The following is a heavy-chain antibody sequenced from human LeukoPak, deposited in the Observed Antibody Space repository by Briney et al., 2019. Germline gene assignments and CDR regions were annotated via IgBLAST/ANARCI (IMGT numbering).Heavy chain of an antibody. CDR2: IKQDGSEK. CDR1: GFNFSNYW. CDR3: AREDYGEPFDY. Sequence: PGGSLRLSCVASGFNFSNYWMSWVRQTPVEGLEWVANIKQDGSEKYYVDSVEGRFTISRDNAKNSLFLQMNSLRAEDTAVYYCAREDYGEPFDYRGQGTLVTVSS. J-gene: IGHJ4*02. D-gene: IGHD4-17*01. V-gene: IGHV3-7*01.